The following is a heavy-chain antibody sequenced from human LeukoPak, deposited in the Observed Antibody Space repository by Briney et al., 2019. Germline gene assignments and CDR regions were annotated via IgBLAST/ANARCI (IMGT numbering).Heavy chain of an antibody. CDR1: GGSITSYY. V-gene: IGHV4-59*08. CDR2: IYYSVST. D-gene: IGHD3-10*01. Sequence: PSETLSLTCTLSGGSITSYYWSWIRHPPGKGLEWIGYIYYSVSTNYNPSLKSRVTISVDTSKNQFSLKLSSVTAADTAVYYCARHSVFDIWGQGTMVSDSS. CDR3: ARHSVFDI. J-gene: IGHJ3*02.